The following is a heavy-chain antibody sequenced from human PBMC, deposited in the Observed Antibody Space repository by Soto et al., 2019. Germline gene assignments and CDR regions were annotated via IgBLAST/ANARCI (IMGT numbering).Heavy chain of an antibody. D-gene: IGHD4-17*01. Sequence: QVHLQESGPGLVKPSQTLSLTCTVFGGSISSAEDYWSWIRQPPGKGLEWVGSVPYRGETYYNPSHRSRMAMLVDTSRNQFSLRLNSVTTADTAVYFCARARSGAYITVWGQGTVVTVSS. CDR2: VPYRGET. CDR1: GGSISSAEDY. V-gene: IGHV4-30-4*01. CDR3: ARARSGAYITV. J-gene: IGHJ4*02.